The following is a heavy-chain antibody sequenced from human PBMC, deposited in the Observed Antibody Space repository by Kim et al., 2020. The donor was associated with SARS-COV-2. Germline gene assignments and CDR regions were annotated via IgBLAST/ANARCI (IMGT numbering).Heavy chain of an antibody. D-gene: IGHD4-17*01. CDR3: AKGTDYGDYVDY. J-gene: IGHJ4*02. Sequence: YNADSVKGRFTNSRDNSKNALYLQMNSLRAEDTAVYYCAKGTDYGDYVDYWGQGTLVTVSS. V-gene: IGHV3-30*02.